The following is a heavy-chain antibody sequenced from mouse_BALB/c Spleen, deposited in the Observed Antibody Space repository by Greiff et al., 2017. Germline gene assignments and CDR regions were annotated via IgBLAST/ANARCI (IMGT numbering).Heavy chain of an antibody. D-gene: IGHD2-4*01. J-gene: IGHJ3*01. Sequence: EVQLVESGGGLVQPGGSLKLSCAASGFTFSSYTMSWVRQTPEKRLEWVAYISNGGGSTYYPDTVKGRFTISRDNDKNTLYLQMSSLKSEDTAMYYCARGDYYDYDGFAYWGQGTLVTVSA. CDR2: ISNGGGST. CDR3: ARGDYYDYDGFAY. V-gene: IGHV5-12-2*01. CDR1: GFTFSSYT.